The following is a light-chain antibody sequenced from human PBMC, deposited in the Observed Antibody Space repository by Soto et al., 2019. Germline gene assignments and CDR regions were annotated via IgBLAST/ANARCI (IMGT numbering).Light chain of an antibody. CDR1: SSDVGGYNY. Sequence: QSVVTQPASVSGSPGQAITISCTGTSSDVGGYNYVSWYQQHPGKAPKLMIYDVSNRPSGVSNRFSGSKSGNTASLTISVLQAEDEADYYCCSYTSSTIYVFGTGTKLTVL. CDR3: CSYTSSTIYV. V-gene: IGLV2-14*01. J-gene: IGLJ1*01. CDR2: DVS.